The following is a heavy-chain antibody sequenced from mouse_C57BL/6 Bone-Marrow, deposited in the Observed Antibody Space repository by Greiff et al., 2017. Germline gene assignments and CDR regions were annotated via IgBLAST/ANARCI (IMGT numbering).Heavy chain of an antibody. V-gene: IGHV3-6*02. D-gene: IGHD1-2*01. J-gene: IGHJ1*01. CDR2: ISYDGSN. Sequence: EVQVVESGPGLVKPSQSLSLTCSVTGYSITSGYYWNWIRQFPGNKLEWMGYISYDGSNNYNPSLKNRISITRDTSKNQFFLKLNSVTTEDTATYYGARDLGTATWYFDVWGAGTTVTVSS. CDR3: ARDLGTATWYFDV. CDR1: GYSITSGYY.